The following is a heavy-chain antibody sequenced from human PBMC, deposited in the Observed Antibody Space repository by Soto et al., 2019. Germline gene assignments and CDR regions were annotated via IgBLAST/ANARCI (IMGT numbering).Heavy chain of an antibody. D-gene: IGHD4-4*01. CDR3: ARFYDYSNYGAYYYGMDV. CDR2: IYYSGST. V-gene: IGHV4-39*01. CDR1: GGAISSSSYY. Sequence: PAETLSLTCTVSGGAISSSSYYCVGIGQPPWSGLEWIGSIYYSGSTYYNPSLKSRVTISVDTSKNQFSLKLSSVTAADTAVYYCARFYDYSNYGAYYYGMDVWGQGTTVTVSS. J-gene: IGHJ6*02.